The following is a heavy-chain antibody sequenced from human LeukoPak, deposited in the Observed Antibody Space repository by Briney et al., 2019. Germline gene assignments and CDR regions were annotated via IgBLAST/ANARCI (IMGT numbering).Heavy chain of an antibody. CDR2: ISAYNGNT. CDR3: ARDAPYYYDSSGPKAFDI. J-gene: IGHJ3*02. CDR1: GYTFTGYY. D-gene: IGHD3-22*01. Sequence: ASVKVSCKASGYTFTGYYMHWVRQAPGQGLEWMGWISAYNGNTNYAQKLQGRVTMTTDTSTSTAYMELRSLRSDDTAVYYCARDAPYYYDSSGPKAFDIWGQGTMVTVSS. V-gene: IGHV1-18*04.